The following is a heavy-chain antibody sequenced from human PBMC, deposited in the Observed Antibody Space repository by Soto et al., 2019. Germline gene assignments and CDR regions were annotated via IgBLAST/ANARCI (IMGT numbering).Heavy chain of an antibody. V-gene: IGHV3-74*01. J-gene: IGHJ4*02. CDR1: GFAFSSYW. Sequence: DLEESGGGSVQPGGSLKLSCAGSGFAFSSYWIHWVRQVPGKGLVWVSRINGDGSTTSYADSVKGRFTISRDNAKDTLYLQTNSLRAEDTALYYCARVGQGRYYFDYWGQGTLVTVSS. CDR3: ARVGQGRYYFDY. CDR2: INGDGSTT.